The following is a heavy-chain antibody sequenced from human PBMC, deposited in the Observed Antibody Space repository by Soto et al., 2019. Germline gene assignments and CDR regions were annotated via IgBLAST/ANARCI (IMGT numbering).Heavy chain of an antibody. Sequence: AGGSLRLSCAASGFTFSSYAMSWVRQAPGKGLECVSAISSHGGSTYYANSVKARFTISRDNSKNTLFLQMGSLRAEDMAVYYCARPRVTTTLVDAFDIWGQGTMVTVSS. D-gene: IGHD4-17*01. V-gene: IGHV3-64*01. CDR2: ISSHGGST. CDR1: GFTFSSYA. J-gene: IGHJ3*02. CDR3: ARPRVTTTLVDAFDI.